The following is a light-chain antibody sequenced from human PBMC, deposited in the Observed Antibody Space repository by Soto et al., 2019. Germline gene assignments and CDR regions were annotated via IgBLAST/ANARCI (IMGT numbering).Light chain of an antibody. J-gene: IGKJ3*01. CDR3: QQSNRFPFT. CDR1: DDVGGW. Sequence: DTHSPPPPSSVSASVGDRVTMTCRASDDVGGWLAWYQQQPGKAPKLLIFAVSTLHSGVPSRFSGTGSGTEFTLTVSNFQPEDFATYYCQQSNRFPFTFGPGTKVDIK. V-gene: IGKV1-12*02. CDR2: AVS.